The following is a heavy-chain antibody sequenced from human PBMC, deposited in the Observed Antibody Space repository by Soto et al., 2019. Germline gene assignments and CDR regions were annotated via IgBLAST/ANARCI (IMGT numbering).Heavy chain of an antibody. CDR2: VSLTGDRT. V-gene: IGHV3-23*01. CDR1: RFSFSSYE. Sequence: GGSLRLSCVASRFSFSSYEMSWVRQAAGKGLEWVSRVSLTGDRTNYAGSVKGRFTVSRDNSKNTLYLQMNSLRAEDTAVYYCARPGESSWYLDYWGQGTLVTVPA. D-gene: IGHD6-13*01. J-gene: IGHJ4*02. CDR3: ARPGESSWYLDY.